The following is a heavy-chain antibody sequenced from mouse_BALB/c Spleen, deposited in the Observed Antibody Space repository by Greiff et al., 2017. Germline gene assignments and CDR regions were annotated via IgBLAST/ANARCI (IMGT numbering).Heavy chain of an antibody. CDR1: GFTFSSYA. J-gene: IGHJ3*01. CDR3: ARQGDDYDGGFAY. D-gene: IGHD2-4*01. V-gene: IGHV5-9-3*01. CDR2: ISSGGSYT. Sequence: EVQLVESGGGLVKPGGSLKLSCAASGFTFSSYAMSWVRQTPEKRLEWVATISSGGSYTYYPDSVKGRFTISRDNAKNTLYLQMSSLRSEDTAMYYCARQGDDYDGGFAYWGQGTLVTVSA.